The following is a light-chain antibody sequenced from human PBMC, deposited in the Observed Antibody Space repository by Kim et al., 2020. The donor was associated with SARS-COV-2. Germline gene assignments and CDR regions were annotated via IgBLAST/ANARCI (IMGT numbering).Light chain of an antibody. CDR2: STN. CDR3: VLYMGSGIWA. CDR1: SGSVSTSSY. Sequence: QAVVTQEPSFSVSPGGTVTLTCGLSSGSVSTSSYPSWYQQTPGQAPRTLNYSTNTRSSGVPDRFSGSILGNKAALTITGAQADDESDYYCVLYMGSGIWAFGGGTQLTVL. J-gene: IGLJ2*01. V-gene: IGLV8-61*01.